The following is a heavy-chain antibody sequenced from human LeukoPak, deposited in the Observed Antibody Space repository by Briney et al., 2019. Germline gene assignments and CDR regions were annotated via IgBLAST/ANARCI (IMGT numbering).Heavy chain of an antibody. CDR3: ARGYYDSSGALWY. CDR1: GFTFSSYA. V-gene: IGHV3-64*01. J-gene: IGHJ4*02. Sequence: GGSLRLSCAASGFTFSSYAMHWVRQAPGKGLEYVSAISSNGGSTYYANSVKGRFTISRDNSKNTLYLQMGSLRAEDMAVYYCARGYYDSSGALWYWGQGTLVTVSS. D-gene: IGHD3-22*01. CDR2: ISSNGGST.